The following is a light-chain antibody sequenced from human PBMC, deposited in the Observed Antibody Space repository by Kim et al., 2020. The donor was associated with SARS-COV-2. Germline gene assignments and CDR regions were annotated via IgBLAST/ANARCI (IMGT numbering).Light chain of an antibody. Sequence: VSPGERATLSCRASQRVSNNLAWYQQKPGQAPRLLIYGASTRATGIPAGFSGSGSETEFTLTINNLQSEDFAVYYCQQYNDWPQTFGQGTKVDIK. CDR2: GAS. V-gene: IGKV3-15*01. CDR1: QRVSNN. CDR3: QQYNDWPQT. J-gene: IGKJ1*01.